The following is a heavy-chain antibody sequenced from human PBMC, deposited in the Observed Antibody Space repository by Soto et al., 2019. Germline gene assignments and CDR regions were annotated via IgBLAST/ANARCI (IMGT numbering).Heavy chain of an antibody. J-gene: IGHJ6*02. CDR2: ISAYNGDA. V-gene: IGHV1-18*01. CDR1: GYTFSNYG. D-gene: IGHD5-18*01. CDR3: ARESSTSIQLRIDFMDV. Sequence: QVQLVQSGAEVKKPGASVKVSCKTSGYTFSNYGISWVRQAPGHGLEWMGWISAYNGDANHAQKVQGRVTMTTDTSTTTAYMELRSLRSDDTAVYYCARESSTSIQLRIDFMDVWGQGTTVTVSS.